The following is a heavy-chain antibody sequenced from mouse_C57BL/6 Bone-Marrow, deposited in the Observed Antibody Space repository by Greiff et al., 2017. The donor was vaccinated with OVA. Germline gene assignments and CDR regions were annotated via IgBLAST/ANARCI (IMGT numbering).Heavy chain of an antibody. J-gene: IGHJ4*01. CDR3: ARSYYGWPYAMDY. CDR2: IYPGDGDT. CDR1: GYAFRSSW. V-gene: IGHV1-82*01. D-gene: IGHD2-12*01. Sequence: QVQLQQSGPELVKPGASVKISCKASGYAFRSSWMNWVKQRPGKGLEWIGRIYPGDGDTNYTGKFKGKATLTADKSSSTAYMQISSLTAEDSAVYFCARSYYGWPYAMDYWGQGTSVTVSS.